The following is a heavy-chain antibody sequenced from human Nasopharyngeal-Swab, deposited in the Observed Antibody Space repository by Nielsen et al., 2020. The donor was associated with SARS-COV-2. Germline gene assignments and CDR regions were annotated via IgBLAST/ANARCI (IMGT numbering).Heavy chain of an antibody. CDR2: LSWNSGTI. CDR3: ARDAARSWYNWFDP. D-gene: IGHD6-13*01. J-gene: IGHJ5*02. Sequence: LKLSCAASGFTFDDYAMHWVRQAPGKGLEWVSGLSWNSGTIGYAESVKGRFTISRDNAKNSLFLQMNSLRTEDTALYYCARDAARSWYNWFDPWGQGTLVTVSS. V-gene: IGHV3-9*01. CDR1: GFTFDDYA.